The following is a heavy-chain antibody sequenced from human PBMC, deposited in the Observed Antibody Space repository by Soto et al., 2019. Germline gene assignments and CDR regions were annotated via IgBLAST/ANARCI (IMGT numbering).Heavy chain of an antibody. CDR2: INHSGST. V-gene: IGHV4-34*01. J-gene: IGHJ6*02. CDR1: GGSFSGYY. Sequence: PSETLSLTCAVYGGSFSGYYWSWIRQPPGKGLEWIGEINHSGSTNYNPSLKSRVTISVDTSKNQFSLKLSSVTAADTAVYYCARGKLYYGSGRYYSYGMDVWGHGTTVTVSS. CDR3: ARGKLYYGSGRYYSYGMDV. D-gene: IGHD3-10*01.